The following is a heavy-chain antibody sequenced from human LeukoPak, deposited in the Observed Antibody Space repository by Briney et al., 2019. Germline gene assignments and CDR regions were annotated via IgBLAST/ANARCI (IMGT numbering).Heavy chain of an antibody. CDR1: GFAFSRFG. CDR2: IWYDGRKK. Sequence: GSPLRLSCAASGFAFSRFGMHWVRQAPGKGLEWVAAIWYDGRKKQYAESVKGRFPLPRDNSTNTLYMQTDSLRAEDTAVYYCARGNYDILTGYDYWGQGTLVSVS. V-gene: IGHV3-33*01. CDR3: ARGNYDILTGYDY. J-gene: IGHJ4*02. D-gene: IGHD3-9*01.